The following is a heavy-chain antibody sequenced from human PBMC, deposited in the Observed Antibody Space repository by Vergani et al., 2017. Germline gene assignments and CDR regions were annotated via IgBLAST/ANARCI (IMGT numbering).Heavy chain of an antibody. D-gene: IGHD6-13*01. CDR2: ISSNGGST. V-gene: IGHV3-64*01. CDR1: GFTFSSYA. CDR3: ARGDEVDEQLGLDY. J-gene: IGHJ4*02. Sequence: EVLLVESGGDLVQPGGSLRLSCAASGFTFSSYAMHWVRQAPGKGLEYVSAISSNGGSTYYANSVKGRFTISRDNSKNTLYLQMGSLRAEDMAVYYCARGDEVDEQLGLDYWGQGTLVTVSS.